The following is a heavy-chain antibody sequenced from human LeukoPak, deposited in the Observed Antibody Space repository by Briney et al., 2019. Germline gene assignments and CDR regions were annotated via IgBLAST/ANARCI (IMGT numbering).Heavy chain of an antibody. Sequence: PGGSLRLSCAASEFSVGSNYMTWVRQAPGKGLEWVSLIYSGGSTYYADSVKGRFTISRDNSKNTLYLQMNSLRAEDTAVYYCVKDLGTVTIGLLGYWGQGTLVTVSS. CDR2: IYSGGST. V-gene: IGHV3-66*01. CDR1: EFSVGSNY. D-gene: IGHD4-17*01. CDR3: VKDLGTVTIGLLGY. J-gene: IGHJ4*02.